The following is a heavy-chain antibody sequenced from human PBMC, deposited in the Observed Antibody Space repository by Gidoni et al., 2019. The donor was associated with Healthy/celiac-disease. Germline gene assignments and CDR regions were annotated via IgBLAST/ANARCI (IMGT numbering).Heavy chain of an antibody. D-gene: IGHD3-10*01. CDR3: ATTKSMVQGSPYWFDP. CDR2: INHSGST. Sequence: QVQLQQWGAGLLKPSETLSLTCAVYAGSFSGYYWSWIRQPPGKGLEWIGEINHSGSTNYNPSLKSRVTISVDTSKNQFSLKLSSVTAADTAVYYCATTKSMVQGSPYWFDPWGQGTLVTVSS. J-gene: IGHJ5*02. CDR1: AGSFSGYY. V-gene: IGHV4-34*01.